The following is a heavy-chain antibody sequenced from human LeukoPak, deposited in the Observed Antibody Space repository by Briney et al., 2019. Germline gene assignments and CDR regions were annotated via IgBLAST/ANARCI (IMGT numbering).Heavy chain of an antibody. CDR3: ARDNTAMYYYYYGMDV. Sequence: PGRSLRLSCAASGFTFSSYGMHWVRQAPGKGLEWVAVIWYDGSNKYYADSVKGRFTISRDNSKNTLYLQMNSLRAEDTAVYYCARDNTAMYYYYYGMDVWGQGTTVTVSS. D-gene: IGHD5-18*01. CDR2: IWYDGSNK. V-gene: IGHV3-33*01. J-gene: IGHJ6*02. CDR1: GFTFSSYG.